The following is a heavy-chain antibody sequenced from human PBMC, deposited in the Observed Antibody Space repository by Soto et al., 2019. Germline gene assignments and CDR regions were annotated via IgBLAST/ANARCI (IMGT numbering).Heavy chain of an antibody. D-gene: IGHD3-10*01. Sequence: QVQLVQSGAEVKKPGASVKVSCKASGYTFTGYYMHWVRQAPGQGPEWMGWINPNSGGTNYAQTFQGWVTMTRDTSISTAYMELSRLRSDDTAVYYCARASMVRGVTSGMDVWGQGTTVTVSS. J-gene: IGHJ6*02. CDR3: ARASMVRGVTSGMDV. CDR1: GYTFTGYY. V-gene: IGHV1-2*04. CDR2: INPNSGGT.